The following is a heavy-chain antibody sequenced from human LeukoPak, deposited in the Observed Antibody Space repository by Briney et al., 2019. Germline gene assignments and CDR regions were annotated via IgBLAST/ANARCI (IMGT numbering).Heavy chain of an antibody. CDR1: GFTFSSYG. CDR2: ISSSSSYT. J-gene: IGHJ6*02. V-gene: IGHV3-21*05. D-gene: IGHD5-24*01. CDR3: ARDLGRDGYNSGYYYDMDV. Sequence: GRSLRLSCAASGFTFSSYGMHWVRQAPGKGLEWVSYISSSSSYTTYADSVKGRFTISRDNAKNSLYLEMNSLRAEDTAVYYCARDLGRDGYNSGYYYDMDVWGQGTTVTVSS.